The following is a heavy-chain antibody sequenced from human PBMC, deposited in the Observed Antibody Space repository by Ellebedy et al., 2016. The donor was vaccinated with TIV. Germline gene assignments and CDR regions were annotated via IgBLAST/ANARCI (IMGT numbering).Heavy chain of an antibody. V-gene: IGHV6-1*01. CDR3: ARGVWQWLVPLYYFDS. CDR1: GDSFSSNSAT. J-gene: IGHJ4*02. CDR2: TYYRSKWYH. Sequence: SQTLSLTCAISGDSFSSNSATWNWIRQSPSRGLEWLGRTYYRSKWYHEYVVSVKSRITINPDTSINQFSLQLNSVTPEDTAVYYCARGVWQWLVPLYYFDSWGQGTLVTVSS. D-gene: IGHD6-19*01.